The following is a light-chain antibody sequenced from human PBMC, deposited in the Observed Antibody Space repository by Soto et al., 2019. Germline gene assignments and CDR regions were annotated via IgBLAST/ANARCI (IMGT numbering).Light chain of an antibody. V-gene: IGLV2-14*03. CDR2: DVN. J-gene: IGLJ1*01. CDR3: CAYSTSGTHV. CDR1: SSDVGSYDY. Sequence: QSVLPQPASVSGSPGQSITFSCPGTSSDVGSYDYVSWHQQHPGKAPKLIIYDVNNRPSGVPSRFSGSKSGNTASLIISGLQTEDEADYYCCAYSTSGTHVFGTGTKVTVL.